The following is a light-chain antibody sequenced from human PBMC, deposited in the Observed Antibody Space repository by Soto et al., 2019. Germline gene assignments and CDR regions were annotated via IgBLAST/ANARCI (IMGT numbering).Light chain of an antibody. CDR1: QGISSY. Sequence: DIQLTQSPSFLSASVGDRVTITCRARQGISSYLAWYQQKPGKAPKLLIYAASPLQSGVPSRFSGSGSGTAFAITISILEPEDFATYYCQQLNSYPTWTFGQGTKGEIK. V-gene: IGKV1-9*01. CDR2: AAS. CDR3: QQLNSYPTWT. J-gene: IGKJ1*01.